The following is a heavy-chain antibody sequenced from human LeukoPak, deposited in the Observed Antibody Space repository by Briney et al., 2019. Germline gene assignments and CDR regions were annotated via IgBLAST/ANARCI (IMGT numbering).Heavy chain of an antibody. CDR2: IYYSGST. D-gene: IGHD3-10*01. CDR1: GGSIRSGGYY. Sequence: SETLSLTCTVSGGSIRSGGYYWGWIRQPPGKGLEWIATIYYSGSTYSNPSLKSRVSISVDTSKNQFSLKVTSVTAADTAVYYCARDHRSYNYYYYMDVWGKGTTVTISS. CDR3: ARDHRSYNYYYYMDV. J-gene: IGHJ6*03. V-gene: IGHV4-39*07.